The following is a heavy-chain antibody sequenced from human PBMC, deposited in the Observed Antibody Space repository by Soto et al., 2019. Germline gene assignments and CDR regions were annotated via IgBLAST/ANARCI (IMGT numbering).Heavy chain of an antibody. CDR2: ISGSGDYT. D-gene: IGHD2-15*01. V-gene: IGHV3-23*01. Sequence: EVQLLESGGGLVQPGESLRLSCAASGFTFSSYAMTWVRQAPGKGLEWVSSISGSGDYTYFADSVKGRFTISRDNSKDNLYLQMSSLRVEDPAIYYCAKDSRSHPQGWFDPWGQGTLVTVSS. J-gene: IGHJ5*02. CDR3: AKDSRSHPQGWFDP. CDR1: GFTFSSYA.